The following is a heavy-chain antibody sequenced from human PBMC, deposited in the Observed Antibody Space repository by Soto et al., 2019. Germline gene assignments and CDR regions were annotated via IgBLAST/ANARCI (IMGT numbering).Heavy chain of an antibody. CDR1: GYPFTSYA. CDR3: ARGDYYDIHDY. J-gene: IGHJ4*02. Sequence: QVPLVQSGAEVQKPGASVKVSCKASGYPFTSYAMPCVRQAPGQRLEWMGWINAGNGNTKYSQKFQGRVTITRDTSASTAYREVRSLRSEDTAVYYCARGDYYDIHDYWGQGTLVTVSS. D-gene: IGHD3-22*01. V-gene: IGHV1-3*01. CDR2: INAGNGNT.